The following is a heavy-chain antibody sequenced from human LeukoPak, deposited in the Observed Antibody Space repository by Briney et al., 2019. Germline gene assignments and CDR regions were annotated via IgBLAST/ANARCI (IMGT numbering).Heavy chain of an antibody. CDR3: ARCDSVTALDY. V-gene: IGHV4-59*01. D-gene: IGHD4-17*01. J-gene: IGHJ4*02. CDR2: IYSSEIT. Sequence: SETLSLTCTVSGGSISGYYWSWIRQPPGKRLEWIGYIYSSEITNYNPSLKSRVTLSLDTSGNQFSLKVTSVTAADTAVYYCARCDSVTALDYWGQGTLVTVSS. CDR1: GGSISGYY.